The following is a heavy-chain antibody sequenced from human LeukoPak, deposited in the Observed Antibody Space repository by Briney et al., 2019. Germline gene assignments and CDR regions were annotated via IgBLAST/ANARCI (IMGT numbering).Heavy chain of an antibody. CDR2: ISGSGNRT. D-gene: IGHD6-19*01. CDR3: AKAHRAVADDYFDY. CDR1: GFTFSSYA. Sequence: TGGSLRLSCAASGFTFSSYAMSWVRQAPGKGLEWVSSISGSGNRTYYADSVKGRFTISRDNSKNTLFLQMNSLRAEDTAVYYCAKAHRAVADDYFDYWGQGTLVTVSS. J-gene: IGHJ4*02. V-gene: IGHV3-23*01.